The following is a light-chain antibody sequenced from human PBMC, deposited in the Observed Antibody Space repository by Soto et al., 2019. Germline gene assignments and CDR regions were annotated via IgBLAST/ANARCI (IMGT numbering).Light chain of an antibody. CDR1: QSIARW. V-gene: IGKV1-5*01. J-gene: IGKJ1*01. Sequence: DIQMTQSPSTLSASVGDRVTITCRASQSIARWVAWYQQKPGKAPKLLIYDASNLESGVPTRFSGSGSGTEFTLTSISHQADDVATYYCQQYNSYWTFGPGTKLEIK. CDR3: QQYNSYWT. CDR2: DAS.